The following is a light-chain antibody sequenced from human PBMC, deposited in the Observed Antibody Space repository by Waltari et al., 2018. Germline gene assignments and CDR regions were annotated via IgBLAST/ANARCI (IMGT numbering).Light chain of an antibody. CDR2: EVS. Sequence: QSALTQPASVSGSPGQSITISCSGTDSDVGAYDFVSWYQQHPGKPPHLIIYEVSNRPLGISNRFSASKSGNTASRTISGLQAEDEADYYCSSYTTSSAPGVFGTGTRVTVL. CDR1: DSDVGAYDF. CDR3: SSYTTSSAPGV. J-gene: IGLJ1*01. V-gene: IGLV2-14*01.